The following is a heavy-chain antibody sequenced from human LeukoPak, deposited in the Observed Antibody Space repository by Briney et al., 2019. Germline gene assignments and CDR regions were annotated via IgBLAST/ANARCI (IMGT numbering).Heavy chain of an antibody. CDR2: ISAYNGNT. D-gene: IGHD2-15*01. J-gene: IGHJ4*02. Sequence: ASVKVSCKASGYTFTSYGISWVRRAPGQGLEWIGWISAYNGNTNYAQKLQGRVTMTTDTSTSTAYMELRSLRSDDMAVYYCARDNLAAIAGWGLDYWGQGTLVTVSS. CDR1: GYTFTSYG. V-gene: IGHV1-18*03. CDR3: ARDNLAAIAGWGLDY.